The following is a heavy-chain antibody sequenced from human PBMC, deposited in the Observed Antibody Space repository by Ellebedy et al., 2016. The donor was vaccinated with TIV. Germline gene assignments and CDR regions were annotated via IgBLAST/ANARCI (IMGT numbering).Heavy chain of an antibody. Sequence: SETLSLXXAVYGGSFSGYYWSWIRQPPGKGLEWIGEINHSGSTNYNPSLKSRVTISVDTSKNQFSLKLSSVTAADTAVYYCARDRTRLVGPGVYYYYGMDVWGQGTTVTVSS. CDR3: ARDRTRLVGPGVYYYYGMDV. V-gene: IGHV4-34*01. D-gene: IGHD3-9*01. CDR1: GGSFSGYY. CDR2: INHSGST. J-gene: IGHJ6*02.